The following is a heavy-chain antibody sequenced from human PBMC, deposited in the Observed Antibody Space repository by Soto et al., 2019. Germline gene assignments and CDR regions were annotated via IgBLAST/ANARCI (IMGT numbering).Heavy chain of an antibody. CDR2: IKQHGSEK. CDR1: GFTFSSYW. Sequence: EVQLVESGGGLVQPGGSLRLSCAASGFTFSSYWMSWVRQAPGKGLEWVANIKQHGSEKYYVDSVKGRFTISRDNAKNSLYLQMNSLRAEDTAVYYCARDVGYITAAGHFDYWGQGALVTVSS. V-gene: IGHV3-7*01. J-gene: IGHJ4*02. CDR3: ARDVGYITAAGHFDY. D-gene: IGHD6-13*01.